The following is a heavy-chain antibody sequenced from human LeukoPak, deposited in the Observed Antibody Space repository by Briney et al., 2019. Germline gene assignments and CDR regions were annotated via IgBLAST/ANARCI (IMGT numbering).Heavy chain of an antibody. CDR3: AKDGPAAGGPFDY. Sequence: PGGSLRLSCAASGFTFDDYAMPWVRQAPGKSLEWVSGIRWNSGSIGYADSVKGRFTISRDNAKNSLYLQMNSLRAEDTALYYCAKDGPAAGGPFDYWGQGTLVTVSS. V-gene: IGHV3-9*01. CDR2: IRWNSGSI. CDR1: GFTFDDYA. D-gene: IGHD6-13*01. J-gene: IGHJ4*02.